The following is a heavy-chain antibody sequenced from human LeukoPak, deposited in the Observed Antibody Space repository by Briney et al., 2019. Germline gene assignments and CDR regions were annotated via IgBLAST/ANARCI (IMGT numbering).Heavy chain of an antibody. D-gene: IGHD2-21*02. CDR3: AKDFEGFCGGDCYSMDF. CDR2: ISYDGSNK. V-gene: IGHV3-30*18. CDR1: GFIFSNYG. J-gene: IGHJ4*02. Sequence: PGGSLRLSCAGSGFIFSNYGMHWVRQTPGKGLEWVALISYDGSNKYYADSVRGRFTISRDNSKNTLYLQMNSLRPEDTAVYYCAKDFEGFCGGDCYSMDFWGQGTLATVSS.